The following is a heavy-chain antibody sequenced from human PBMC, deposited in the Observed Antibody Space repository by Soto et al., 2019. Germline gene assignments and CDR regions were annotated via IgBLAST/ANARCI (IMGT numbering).Heavy chain of an antibody. D-gene: IGHD2-15*01. J-gene: IGHJ4*02. CDR3: ANGGLHGSIDGGLSYFHH. V-gene: IGHV3-23*01. CDR1: GFTFSHYT. Sequence: EVQMLESGGYLVQPGGSLRVSCASGFTFSHYTMAWVRQAPGKGLEWVSGFSRSNGVAYYADSVKGRFTISRDNSKNTVFLQMNSLRDEDTAVYYCANGGLHGSIDGGLSYFHHWDQGTLVTVSS. CDR2: FSRSNGVA.